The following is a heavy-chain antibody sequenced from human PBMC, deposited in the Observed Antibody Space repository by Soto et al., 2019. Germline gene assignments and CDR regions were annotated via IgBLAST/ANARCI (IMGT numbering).Heavy chain of an antibody. Sequence: VQLVQSGAEVKKPGASVMVSCKASGITYSTYAIHWVRQAHGQSLEWMGWINAGHGDTRYSEKLQGRVTRTRDTSASTAYMDLSSLRSEDTAIYYCARAISCYVTWGHGTLVTVSP. D-gene: IGHD5-12*01. CDR1: GITYSTYA. CDR3: ARAISCYVT. V-gene: IGHV1-3*01. CDR2: INAGHGDT. J-gene: IGHJ4*01.